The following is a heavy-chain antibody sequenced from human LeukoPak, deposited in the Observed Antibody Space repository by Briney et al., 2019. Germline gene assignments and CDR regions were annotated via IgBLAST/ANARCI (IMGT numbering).Heavy chain of an antibody. CDR1: GGGSMTSSNFY. Sequence: SETLSLTCTGSGGGSMTSSNFYWAWIRQPPEKGLEWIGSIYFTGTTYYNPSLKSRVTLSEDTSSNQFSLRLDSVTAADTAVYYCARLEHTGNYYRRLDYWGQGTLVTVSS. CDR3: ARLEHTGNYYRRLDY. CDR2: IYFTGTT. V-gene: IGHV4-39*01. J-gene: IGHJ4*02. D-gene: IGHD1-26*01.